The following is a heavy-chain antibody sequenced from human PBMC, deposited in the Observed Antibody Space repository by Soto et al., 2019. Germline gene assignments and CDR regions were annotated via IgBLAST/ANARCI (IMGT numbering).Heavy chain of an antibody. CDR1: GGSFSYYY. CDR3: ARSFRGVSLD. Sequence: QVQLQQWGPGLLKPSETLSLTCSVTGGSFSYYYWSWIRQSPGKGLEWIGEINHSGTINFNPSLKSRVTIAIDTAENQFSLTLRSVTAADTAIYYCARSFRGVSLDWGQGTLVTVSS. V-gene: IGHV4-34*02. CDR2: INHSGTI. D-gene: IGHD3-10*01. J-gene: IGHJ4*02.